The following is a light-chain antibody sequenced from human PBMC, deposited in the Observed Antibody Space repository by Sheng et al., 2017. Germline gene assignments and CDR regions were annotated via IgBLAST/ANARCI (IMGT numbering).Light chain of an antibody. Sequence: AIQLTQSPFSLSASVGDRVSITCRASQGISSALAWYQQKPGNSPKLLMYHASILESGVPSRFSGSGSGTDFTLTISSLQPEDFATYYCQQFNSYPRTFGQGTKVEIK. CDR3: QQFNSYPRT. J-gene: IGKJ1*01. CDR2: HAS. V-gene: IGKV1-13*02. CDR1: QGISSA.